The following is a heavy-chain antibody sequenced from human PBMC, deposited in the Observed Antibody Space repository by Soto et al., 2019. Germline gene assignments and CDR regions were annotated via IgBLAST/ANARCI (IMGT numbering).Heavy chain of an antibody. Sequence: QVQLVESGGGVDQPGRSLRLSCAASGFTFNNYGMHWVRQAPGKGLEWVATISNDGSDKYYADSVKGRLTISSDNSKNTVYLQMNSLRAEETAVYYCAKDQGIAASHGIDWGQGTMVTVSS. J-gene: IGHJ3*01. D-gene: IGHD6-13*01. CDR3: AKDQGIAASHGID. CDR2: ISNDGSDK. CDR1: GFTFNNYG. V-gene: IGHV3-30*18.